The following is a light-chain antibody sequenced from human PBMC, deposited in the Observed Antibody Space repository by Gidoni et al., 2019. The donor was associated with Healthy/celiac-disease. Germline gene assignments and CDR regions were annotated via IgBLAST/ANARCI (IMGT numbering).Light chain of an antibody. CDR2: AAS. J-gene: IGKJ5*01. CDR3: QQSYSTPPIT. V-gene: IGKV1-39*01. CDR1: QSLSSY. Sequence: DIQMTQSPSSLSASVGDRVTITCRASQSLSSYLNWYQQKPGKAPKLLIYAASSLQSGVPSRFSGSGSGTDFTLTISSLQPEDFATYYCQQSYSTPPITFGQXTRLEIK.